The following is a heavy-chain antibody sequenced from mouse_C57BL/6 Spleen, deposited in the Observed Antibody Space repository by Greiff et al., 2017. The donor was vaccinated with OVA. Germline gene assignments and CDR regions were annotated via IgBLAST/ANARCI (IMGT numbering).Heavy chain of an antibody. D-gene: IGHD1-1*01. CDR2: IYPGGGYT. CDR3: ARYETTEGFAY. V-gene: IGHV1-63*01. CDR1: GYTFTNYW. Sequence: SGAELVRPGTSVKMSCKASGYTFTNYWIGWAKQRPGHGLEWIGDIYPGGGYTNYNEKFKGKATLTADKSSSTAYMQFSSLTSEDSAIYYCARYETTEGFAYWGQGTLVTVSA. J-gene: IGHJ3*01.